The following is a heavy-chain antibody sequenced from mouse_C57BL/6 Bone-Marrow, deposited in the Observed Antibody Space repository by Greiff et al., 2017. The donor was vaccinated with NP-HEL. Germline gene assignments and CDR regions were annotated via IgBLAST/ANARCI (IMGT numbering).Heavy chain of an antibody. Sequence: EVKLMESGEGLVKPGGSLKLSCAASGFTFSSYAMSWVRQTPEKRLEWVAYISSGGDYIYYADTVKGRFTISRDNARNTLYLQMSSLKSEDTAMYYCTREGIYYGNYYAMDYWGQGTSVTVSS. CDR2: ISSGGDYI. V-gene: IGHV5-9-1*02. CDR3: TREGIYYGNYYAMDY. CDR1: GFTFSSYA. J-gene: IGHJ4*01. D-gene: IGHD2-1*01.